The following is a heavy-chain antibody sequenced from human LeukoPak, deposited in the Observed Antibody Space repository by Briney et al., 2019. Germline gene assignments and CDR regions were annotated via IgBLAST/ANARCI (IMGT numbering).Heavy chain of an antibody. V-gene: IGHV4-59*08. CDR2: IYNSGST. Sequence: AETLSLTCTVSGGSLSSHFWSWMRQPPGKGLEWIGFIYNSGSTDYNSSLKSRITISLDTPKNQFSLRRSSVTAADTAVYYCARGEEGGSRYFDYWGQGTLVTVSS. J-gene: IGHJ4*02. CDR3: ARGEEGGSRYFDY. D-gene: IGHD1-26*01. CDR1: GGSLSSHF.